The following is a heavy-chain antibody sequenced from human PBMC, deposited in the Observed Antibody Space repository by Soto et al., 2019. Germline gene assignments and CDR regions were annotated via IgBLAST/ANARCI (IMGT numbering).Heavy chain of an antibody. J-gene: IGHJ4*02. Sequence: TSETLSLTCTVSGDSISSSNYFWGWIRQPPGKGLEWIGTIFYSGGTYYNPSLKSRVTISVDTSKNQFSLKLTSVTAADTALYYCARRYGWLYFDYWGQGSLVTVSS. CDR3: ARRYGWLYFDY. V-gene: IGHV4-39*01. CDR1: GDSISSSNYF. D-gene: IGHD3-10*01. CDR2: IFYSGGT.